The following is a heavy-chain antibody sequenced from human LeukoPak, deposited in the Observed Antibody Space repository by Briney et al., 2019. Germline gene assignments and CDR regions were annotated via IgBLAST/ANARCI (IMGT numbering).Heavy chain of an antibody. J-gene: IGHJ4*02. CDR1: GFTFSSYS. CDR2: ISSSRSYI. Sequence: GGSLRLSCAPSGFTFSSYSMNWVRQAPGKGLEWVSYISSSRSYIYYADSVKGRFTISRDNAKNSLYLQMSSLRVEDTAVYYCAREHSGGGNYYDSSGYYRSFDHWGQGTPVTVSS. CDR3: AREHSGGGNYYDSSGYYRSFDH. V-gene: IGHV3-21*01. D-gene: IGHD3-22*01.